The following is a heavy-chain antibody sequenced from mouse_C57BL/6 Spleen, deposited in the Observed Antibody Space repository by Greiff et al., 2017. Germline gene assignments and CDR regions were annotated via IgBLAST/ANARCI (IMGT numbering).Heavy chain of an antibody. J-gene: IGHJ2*01. Sequence: EVQLQQSGPELVKPGASVKIPCKASGYTFTDSNMDWVKQSHGKSLEWIGDINPNNGGTIYNQKFKGKATLTVDKSSSTAYMELRSLTSEDTAVYYCARLLGDYFDYWGQGTTLTVSS. D-gene: IGHD1-1*01. V-gene: IGHV1-18*01. CDR2: INPNNGGT. CDR1: GYTFTDSN. CDR3: ARLLGDYFDY.